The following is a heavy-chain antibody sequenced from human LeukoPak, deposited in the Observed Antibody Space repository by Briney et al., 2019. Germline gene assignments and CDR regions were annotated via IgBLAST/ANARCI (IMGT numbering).Heavy chain of an antibody. CDR3: ARERTTIVSGTTIGAY. CDR1: GFTFSSYE. J-gene: IGHJ4*02. Sequence: GGSLRLSCAASGFTFSSYEMNWVRQAPGKGLEWISYISGSGDIIYYADSVKGRLTISRDNAKNLVFLQMNSLRADDTAVYYCARERTTIVSGTTIGAYWGQGTLVTVSS. V-gene: IGHV3-48*03. CDR2: ISGSGDII. D-gene: IGHD1-7*01.